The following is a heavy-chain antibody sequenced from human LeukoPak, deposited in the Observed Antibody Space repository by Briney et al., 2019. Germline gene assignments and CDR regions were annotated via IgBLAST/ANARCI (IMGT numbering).Heavy chain of an antibody. CDR2: IYSGGST. D-gene: IGHD3-10*01. CDR3: ARDRYGSGVDYYMDV. CDR1: GFTVSSNY. Sequence: PGGSLRLSCAASGFTVSSNYMSWVRQAPGKGLEWVSVIYSGGSTYYADSVKGRFTISRDNSKNTLYLQMNSLRAEDTAVYYCARDRYGSGVDYYMDVWGKGTTVTISS. J-gene: IGHJ6*03. V-gene: IGHV3-53*01.